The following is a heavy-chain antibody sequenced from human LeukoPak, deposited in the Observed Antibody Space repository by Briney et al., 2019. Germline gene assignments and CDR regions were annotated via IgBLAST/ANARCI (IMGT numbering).Heavy chain of an antibody. V-gene: IGHV3-21*01. CDR2: ISSSSSYI. Sequence: GGSLRLSCAASGFTFSSYSMNWVRQAPGKGLEWVSSISSSSSYIYYADSVKGRFTISRDNAKNSLYLQMNSLRAEDTAVYYCARDRGSSWYEGLYWGQGTLVTVSS. D-gene: IGHD6-13*01. CDR1: GFTFSSYS. J-gene: IGHJ4*02. CDR3: ARDRGSSWYEGLY.